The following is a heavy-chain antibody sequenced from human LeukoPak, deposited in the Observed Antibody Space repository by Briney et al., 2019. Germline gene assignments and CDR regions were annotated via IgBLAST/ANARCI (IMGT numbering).Heavy chain of an antibody. CDR1: GVTFSRHY. D-gene: IGHD1-26*01. V-gene: IGHV3-74*01. J-gene: IGHJ4*02. CDR3: AKGRGSYFQDY. CDR2: VNGVGTDK. Sequence: PGGSLRLSCAASGVTFSRHYMHWVRQAPGKGLVWVSRVNGVGTDKIYADSVKGRFTISRDNSKNTLYLQMNSLRAEDTAVYYCAKGRGSYFQDYWGQGTLVTVSS.